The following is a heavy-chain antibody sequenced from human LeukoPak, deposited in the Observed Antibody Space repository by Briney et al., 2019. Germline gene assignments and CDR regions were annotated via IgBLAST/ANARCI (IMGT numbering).Heavy chain of an antibody. CDR2: INQDGSEK. CDR3: ASGNSFDY. V-gene: IGHV3-7*03. J-gene: IGHJ4*02. D-gene: IGHD4-23*01. CDR1: GFTFSSYW. Sequence: GESLRLSCAGSGFTFSSYWMSWVRPAPGRGLECVANINQDGSEKYHVDSVKGRFIISRDNAKNSLYLQMNSLRAEDTAVYYCASGNSFDYWGQGTLVTVSS.